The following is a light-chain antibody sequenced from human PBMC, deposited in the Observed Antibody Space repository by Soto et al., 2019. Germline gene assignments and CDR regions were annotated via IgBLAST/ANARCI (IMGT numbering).Light chain of an antibody. CDR3: QQRSNWPFT. J-gene: IGKJ4*01. V-gene: IGKV3-11*01. CDR1: QSVSSY. CDR2: DAS. Sequence: EIVLTQSPATLSLSPGERATLSCRASQSVSSYSAWYQQKPGQAPRLLIYDASNRATGIPARFSGSGSGTDFTLTISSLEPEDFAVYYCQQRSNWPFTFGGGTKVEIK.